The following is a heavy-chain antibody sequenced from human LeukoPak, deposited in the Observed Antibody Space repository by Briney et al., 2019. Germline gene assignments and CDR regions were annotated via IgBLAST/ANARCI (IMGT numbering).Heavy chain of an antibody. V-gene: IGHV3-48*03. J-gene: IGHJ4*02. D-gene: IGHD2-2*01. CDR1: AFTFVSHE. Sequence: PVGSLRLSCVASAFTFVSHEMNWVRQAPGKGLEWLSYINSGGETIYYADSVKGRFTISRDNPKKSLYLQMNSLRAEDTAVYYCARVYRYQQLPHTDYCGQGTLVTVSS. CDR3: ARVYRYQQLPHTDY. CDR2: INSGGETI.